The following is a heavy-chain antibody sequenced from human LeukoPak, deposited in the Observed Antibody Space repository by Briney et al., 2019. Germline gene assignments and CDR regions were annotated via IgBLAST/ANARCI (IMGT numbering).Heavy chain of an antibody. CDR1: GDTFTSYD. J-gene: IGHJ5*02. V-gene: IGHV1-8*01. D-gene: IGHD6-6*01. Sequence: ASVKVSCKASGDTFTSYDINWVRQATGQGLEWMGWMNPNSGNTGYAQKFQGRVTITTNTSISTAYKELSNLRSEDTAVYYCASGGGIAARRNWFDPWGQGTLVTVSS. CDR3: ASGGGIAARRNWFDP. CDR2: MNPNSGNT.